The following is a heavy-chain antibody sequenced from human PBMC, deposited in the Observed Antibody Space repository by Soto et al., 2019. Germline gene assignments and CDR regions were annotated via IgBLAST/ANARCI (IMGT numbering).Heavy chain of an antibody. V-gene: IGHV1-46*01. Sequence: WASVKVSCKASGYTFSSYYMHWVRQAPGQGLEWMGVINPSGDSTSYAQKFQGRVTITRDTSTSTLFMELSSLRSEDTAVYYCAREPFDYWGQGTLVTVSS. CDR1: GYTFSSYY. J-gene: IGHJ4*02. CDR2: INPSGDST. CDR3: AREPFDY.